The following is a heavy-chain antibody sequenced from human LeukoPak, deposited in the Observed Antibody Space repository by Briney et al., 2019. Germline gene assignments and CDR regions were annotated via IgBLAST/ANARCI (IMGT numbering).Heavy chain of an antibody. CDR2: IYPRDGST. J-gene: IGHJ4*02. D-gene: IGHD5-18*01. V-gene: IGHV1-46*01. CDR3: AKGPELRGYSFDY. Sequence: ASVKVSCKASGYTFTSNYIHWVRQAPGQGLEWMGMIYPRDGSTSYAQKFQGRVTVTRDTSTSTVHMELSGLRSEDTAVYYCAKGPELRGYSFDYWGQGTLVTVSS. CDR1: GYTFTSNY.